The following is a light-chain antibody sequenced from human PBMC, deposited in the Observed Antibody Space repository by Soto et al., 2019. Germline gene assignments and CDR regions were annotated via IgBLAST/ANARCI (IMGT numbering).Light chain of an antibody. CDR2: EAS. J-gene: IGKJ1*01. Sequence: DLQLTQSPSTLSASVGDRVTLTCRSSQSIKTRLDRYPQRPGKAPKLLIYEASTLESGVPSRFSGGGSGKEFTITGSSLKPDDFATYYCQQYNSYSPKGTFRQGTKVDI. V-gene: IGKV1-5*01. CDR1: QSIKTR. CDR3: QQYNSYSPKGT.